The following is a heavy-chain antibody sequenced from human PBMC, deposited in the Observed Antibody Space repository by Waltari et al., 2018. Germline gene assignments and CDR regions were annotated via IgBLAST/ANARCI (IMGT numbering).Heavy chain of an antibody. D-gene: IGHD5-12*01. CDR1: GFTFSSYS. CDR3: AREGGRIVATLRFGY. J-gene: IGHJ4*02. V-gene: IGHV3-48*04. CDR2: ISSSSSTI. Sequence: EVQLVESGGGLVQPGGSLRLSCAASGFTFSSYSMNWVRQDPGKGLEWVSYISSSSSTIYYADSVKGRFTISRDNAKNSLYLQMNSLRAEDTAVYYCAREGGRIVATLRFGYWGQGTLVTVSS.